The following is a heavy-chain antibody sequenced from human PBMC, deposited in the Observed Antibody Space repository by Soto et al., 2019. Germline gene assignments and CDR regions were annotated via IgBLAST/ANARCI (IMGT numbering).Heavy chain of an antibody. V-gene: IGHV4-30-4*01. CDR3: ASFEPYYYGMDV. CDR1: GDSVSSVGFH. D-gene: IGHD3-9*01. J-gene: IGHJ6*02. CDR2: IYNGGST. Sequence: PSETLSLTCSVSGDSVSSVGFHWAWLRRPPGKGLEWIGYIYNGGSTYYRPSLESRMHMSLDATRNHYSLRLTSVTAADTAVYFCASFEPYYYGMDVWGQGTTVTVSS.